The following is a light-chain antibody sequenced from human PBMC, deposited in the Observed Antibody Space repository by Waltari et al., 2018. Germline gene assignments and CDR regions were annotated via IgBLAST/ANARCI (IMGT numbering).Light chain of an antibody. J-gene: IGLJ3*02. CDR1: SSDIGVFNY. CDR2: EVA. Sequence: QSALTQPASVSGSPGQSITIPCTGTSSDIGVFNYVCWYQQRPGKAPKLLIYEVAHRPSGVSDRFSGSKFGNTASLTISGLQAEDEAIYYSTSYTDINSRLFGGGTKLTVL. CDR3: TSYTDINSRL. V-gene: IGLV2-14*01.